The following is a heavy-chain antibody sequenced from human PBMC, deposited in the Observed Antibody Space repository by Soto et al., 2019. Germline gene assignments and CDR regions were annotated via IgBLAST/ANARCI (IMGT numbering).Heavy chain of an antibody. V-gene: IGHV3-66*01. CDR1: GFTVSSNY. J-gene: IGHJ3*02. CDR2: IYSGGST. Sequence: GGSLRLSCAASGFTVSSNYMSWVRQAPGKGLEWVSVIYSGGSTYYADSVKGRFTISRDNSKNTLYLQMNSLRAEDTAVYYCASRRVGFSAFDIWGQGTMVTVSS. D-gene: IGHD2-15*01. CDR3: ASRRVGFSAFDI.